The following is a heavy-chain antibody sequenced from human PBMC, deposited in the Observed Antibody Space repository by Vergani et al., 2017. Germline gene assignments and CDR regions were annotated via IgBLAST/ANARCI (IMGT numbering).Heavy chain of an antibody. V-gene: IGHV3-23*01. CDR1: GFTFYTHA. D-gene: IGHD7-27*01. CDR2: ISGSGGST. Sequence: EVQLLESGGGLVQPGGSLRLSCVTSGFTFYTHAMSWVRQAPGKGLEWVSAISGSGGSTYYADSVKGRFTISRDKSKNTLYLQMNSLRAEDTAVYYCAKEPWGSGGAGXFDPWGQGTLVTVSS. CDR3: AKEPWGSGGAGXFDP. J-gene: IGHJ5*02.